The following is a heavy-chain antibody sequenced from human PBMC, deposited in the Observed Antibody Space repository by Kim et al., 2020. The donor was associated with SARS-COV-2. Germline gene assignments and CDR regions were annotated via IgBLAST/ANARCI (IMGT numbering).Heavy chain of an antibody. CDR1: GFTFSSYA. Sequence: GGSLRLSCAASGFTFSSYAMHWVRQAPGKGLEWVAVISYDGSNKYYADSVKGRFTISRDNSKNTLYLQMNSLRAEDTAVYYCEAAAGMKEFVPLDNWFDPWGQGTLVTVSS. J-gene: IGHJ5*02. D-gene: IGHD6-13*01. V-gene: IGHV3-30-3*01. CDR3: EAAAGMKEFVPLDNWFDP. CDR2: ISYDGSNK.